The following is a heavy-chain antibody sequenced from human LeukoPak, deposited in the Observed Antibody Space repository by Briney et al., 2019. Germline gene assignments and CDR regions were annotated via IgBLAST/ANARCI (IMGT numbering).Heavy chain of an antibody. CDR1: GFTVSSNY. CDR2: IYSGGST. CDR3: ARKVGATYYYYHGMDV. V-gene: IGHV3-66*01. J-gene: IGHJ6*02. Sequence: GGSLRLSCAASGFTVSSNYMSWVRQAPGKGLEWVSVIYSGGSTYYADSVKGRFTISRDNSKNTLYLQMNSLRAEDTAVYYCARKVGATYYYYHGMDVWGQGTTVTVSS. D-gene: IGHD1-26*01.